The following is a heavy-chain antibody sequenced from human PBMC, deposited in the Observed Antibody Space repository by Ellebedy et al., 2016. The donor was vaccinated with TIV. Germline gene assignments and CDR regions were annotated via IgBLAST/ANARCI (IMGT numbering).Heavy chain of an antibody. J-gene: IGHJ4*02. Sequence: GESLKISCAASGFTFSSYYMHWVRQAPGKGLVCVSRLNVDGTFTSYADSVKGRFTISRHNSKNTVYQQMNSLRAEDTAVYYCAKDFHSSSSCYHFDYWGQGTLVTVSS. D-gene: IGHD6-13*01. CDR3: AKDFHSSSSCYHFDY. CDR1: GFTFSSYY. V-gene: IGHV3-74*01. CDR2: LNVDGTFT.